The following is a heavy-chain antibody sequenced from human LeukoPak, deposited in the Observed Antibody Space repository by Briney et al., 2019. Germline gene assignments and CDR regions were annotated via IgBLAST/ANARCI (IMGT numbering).Heavy chain of an antibody. V-gene: IGHV1-69*05. J-gene: IGHJ4*02. CDR2: IVPMYGTA. CDR1: GGIFSSYA. D-gene: IGHD5-24*01. Sequence: GASVKVSCKASGGIFSSYAISRVRQAPGQGLEWMAGIVPMYGTANYAQKFQGRVTITTDESTNTAYMELSSLRSEDTAVYYCARDRDGYNYGFDFWGQGTLVAVSS. CDR3: ARDRDGYNYGFDF.